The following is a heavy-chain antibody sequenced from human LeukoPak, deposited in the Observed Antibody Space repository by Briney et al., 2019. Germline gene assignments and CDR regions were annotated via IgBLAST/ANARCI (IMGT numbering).Heavy chain of an antibody. D-gene: IGHD3-22*01. CDR1: GFTFSTYE. Sequence: SGGSLRLSCAASGFTFSTYEMNWVRQAPGKGLEWVSYISSSGHTIYYADSVKGRFIISRDNAKNSLYLQMNSLRAEDTAVYYCARGEYYYDSSGYPFDYWGQGTLVTLSS. V-gene: IGHV3-48*03. CDR2: ISSSGHTI. J-gene: IGHJ4*02. CDR3: ARGEYYYDSSGYPFDY.